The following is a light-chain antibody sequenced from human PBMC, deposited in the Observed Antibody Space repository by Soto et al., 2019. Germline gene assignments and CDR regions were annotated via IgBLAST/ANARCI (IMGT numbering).Light chain of an antibody. CDR3: HQYNNWPPF. V-gene: IGKV3-15*01. CDR2: GAS. J-gene: IGKJ4*01. CDR1: QSVSSS. Sequence: EVVMTQSPDTLSVSPGERVTLSCRASQSVSSSLAWYQQKPGQAPRLLIYGASTRATGIPARFSGSGSGTDFTLTISSLQSEDFAVYYCHQYNNWPPFFGGGTKVEIK.